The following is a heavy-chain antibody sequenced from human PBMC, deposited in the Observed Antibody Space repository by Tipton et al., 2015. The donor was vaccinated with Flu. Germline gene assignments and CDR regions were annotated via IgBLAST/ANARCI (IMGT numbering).Heavy chain of an antibody. D-gene: IGHD3/OR15-3a*01. J-gene: IGHJ4*02. CDR3: ARAVGGHRSWDWYYFDY. CDR2: IYYSGST. V-gene: IGHV4-28*03. CDR1: GYSISSSNW. Sequence: TLSLTCAVSGYSISSSNWWGWIRQPPGKGLEWIGYIYYSGSTYYNPSLKSRVTMSVDTSKNQFSLKLSSVTAVDTAVYYYARAVGGHRSWDWYYFDYWGQGTLVTVSS.